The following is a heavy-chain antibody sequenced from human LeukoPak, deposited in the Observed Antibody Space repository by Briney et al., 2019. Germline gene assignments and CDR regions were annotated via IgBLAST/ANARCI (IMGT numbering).Heavy chain of an antibody. V-gene: IGHV4-59*08. CDR2: IYYSGST. D-gene: IGHD3-10*01. CDR3: ASQEFGESYVRFDY. J-gene: IGHJ4*02. Sequence: SETLSLTCTVSGGSLSSYYWSWIRQPPGKGLEWIGYIYYSGSTNYNPSLKSRVTISVDTSKNQFSLKLSSVTAADTAVYYCASQEFGESYVRFDYWGQGTLVTVSS. CDR1: GGSLSSYY.